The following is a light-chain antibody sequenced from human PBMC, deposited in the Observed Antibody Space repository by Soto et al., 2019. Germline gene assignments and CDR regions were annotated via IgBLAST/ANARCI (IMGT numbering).Light chain of an antibody. Sequence: DIVMTQSPLSLPVTPGEPASISCRSSQSLLHSNGYNYLDWYLQKPGQSPQLLIYLGSNRASGVPDRFSVSGSGTDFTLKISRVEAEDVWVYYCMQALQTPRFTFGPGTKVDIK. J-gene: IGKJ3*01. CDR1: QSLLHSNGYNY. CDR2: LGS. CDR3: MQALQTPRFT. V-gene: IGKV2-28*01.